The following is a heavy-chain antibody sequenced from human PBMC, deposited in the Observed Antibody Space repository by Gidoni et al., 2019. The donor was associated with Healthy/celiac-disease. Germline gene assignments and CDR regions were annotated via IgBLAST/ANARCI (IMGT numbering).Heavy chain of an antibody. CDR1: GYTFTSYG. J-gene: IGHJ4*02. Sequence: QVQLVQSGAEVKKPGASVKVSCKASGYTFTSYGISWVRQAPGQGLEWMGWISAYNGNTNYAQKLQGRVTMTTDTSTSTAYMELRSLRSDDTAVYYCARTPLPLRIQLWSEAQCYFDYWGQGTLVTVSS. CDR3: ARTPLPLRIQLWSEAQCYFDY. D-gene: IGHD5-18*01. V-gene: IGHV1-18*01. CDR2: ISAYNGNT.